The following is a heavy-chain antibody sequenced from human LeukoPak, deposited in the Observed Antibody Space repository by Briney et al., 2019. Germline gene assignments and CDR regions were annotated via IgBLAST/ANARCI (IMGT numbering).Heavy chain of an antibody. Sequence: SGTLSLTCTVSGGSISSYYWSWIRQPPGKGLEWIGYIYYSGSTNYNPSLKSRVTMSVDTSKNQFSLKLSSVTAADTAVYYCARHGAYDFWSGYLDYWGQGTLVTVSS. CDR1: GGSISSYY. D-gene: IGHD3-3*01. CDR3: ARHGAYDFWSGYLDY. J-gene: IGHJ4*02. CDR2: IYYSGST. V-gene: IGHV4-59*08.